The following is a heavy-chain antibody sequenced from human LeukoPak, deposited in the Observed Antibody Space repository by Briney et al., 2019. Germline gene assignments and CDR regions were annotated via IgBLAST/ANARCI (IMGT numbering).Heavy chain of an antibody. V-gene: IGHV4-59*01. CDR1: GGSISSYY. Sequence: SETLSLTCTVSGGSISSYYWSWIRQPPGKGLEWFGYIYYSGSTNYNPSLKSRVTISVDTSKNQFSLKLSSVTAPDTAVYYCARGEYSYVPYYFDYWGQGTLVTVSS. CDR2: IYYSGST. CDR3: ARGEYSYVPYYFDY. D-gene: IGHD5-18*01. J-gene: IGHJ4*02.